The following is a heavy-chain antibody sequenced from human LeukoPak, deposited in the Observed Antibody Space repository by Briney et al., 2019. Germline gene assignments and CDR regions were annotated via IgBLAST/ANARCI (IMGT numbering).Heavy chain of an antibody. V-gene: IGHV3-66*02. Sequence: GGXLRLSCAASGFTFSSYYMSWVRQAPGKGLEGVSVIYSGGSTYYSDSVRGRCTISRENSKKTIYLQMNSLRAEDTAVCYCARGLSGDPYYFDYWGQGTLVTVSS. D-gene: IGHD7-27*01. CDR1: GFTFSSYY. CDR3: ARGLSGDPYYFDY. CDR2: IYSGGST. J-gene: IGHJ4*02.